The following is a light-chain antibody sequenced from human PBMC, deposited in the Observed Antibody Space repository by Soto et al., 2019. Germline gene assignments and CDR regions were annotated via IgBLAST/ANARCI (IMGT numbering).Light chain of an antibody. Sequence: QSALTQPRSVSGSPGQSVTISCTGTSSDVGGYNYVSWYQQHPGKAPKLMIYDVSKRPSGVPDRFSGSKSANTASLTISGLQAEDEADYYFCSYAGSYTWVFGGGTKLTVL. V-gene: IGLV2-11*01. J-gene: IGLJ3*02. CDR1: SSDVGGYNY. CDR2: DVS. CDR3: CSYAGSYTWV.